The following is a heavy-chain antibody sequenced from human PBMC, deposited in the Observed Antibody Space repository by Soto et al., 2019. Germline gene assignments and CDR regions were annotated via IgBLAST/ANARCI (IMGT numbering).Heavy chain of an antibody. J-gene: IGHJ4*02. V-gene: IGHV3-74*01. Sequence: EVQLVESGGGLVQPGGSLRLACAASGFTFSSYWMHWVRQAPGKGLEWGSRMNMDGNRISYVDSVKGRCTISRENAKNTFYMEMNSARVEDTAVYYCVRGDGDRYDGHGYLGRHWGQGSLVTVSS. CDR1: GFTFSSYW. D-gene: IGHD2-21*01. CDR2: MNMDGNRI. CDR3: VRGDGDRYDGHGYLGRH.